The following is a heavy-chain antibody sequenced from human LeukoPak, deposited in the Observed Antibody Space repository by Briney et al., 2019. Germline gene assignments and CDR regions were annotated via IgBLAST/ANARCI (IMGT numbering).Heavy chain of an antibody. V-gene: IGHV4-59*01. D-gene: IGHD3-10*01. Sequence: AETLSLTCTVCGGSISSYYGSCLRQPPGRGLEWIGYIYYSGSNNYNTSLKRRVTIPVDTSKNQFTLKLSSVNAADTAVYYCARSGWLTDVDAFDIWGHGTMVTVAS. CDR1: GGSISSYY. CDR2: IYYSGSN. J-gene: IGHJ3*02. CDR3: ARSGWLTDVDAFDI.